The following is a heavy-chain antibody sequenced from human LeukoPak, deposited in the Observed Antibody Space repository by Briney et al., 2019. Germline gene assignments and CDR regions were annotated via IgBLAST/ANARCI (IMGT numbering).Heavy chain of an antibody. D-gene: IGHD6-19*01. Sequence: GASVKVSCKASGYTFTSYGISWVRQAPGQGLEWMGWISAYNGNTNYAQKLQGRVTMTTDTSTSTAYMELRSLRSDDTAVYYCAREMKWLATGCYYYGMDVWGQGTTVTVSS. CDR3: AREMKWLATGCYYYGMDV. CDR2: ISAYNGNT. J-gene: IGHJ6*02. CDR1: GYTFTSYG. V-gene: IGHV1-18*01.